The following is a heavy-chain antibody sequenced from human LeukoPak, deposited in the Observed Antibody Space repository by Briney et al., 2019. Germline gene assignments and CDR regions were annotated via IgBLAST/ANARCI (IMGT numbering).Heavy chain of an antibody. J-gene: IGHJ4*02. D-gene: IGHD3-3*01. Sequence: GASVKVSCKASGYTFTSYYMHWVRQAPGQGLEWMGIINPSGGSTSYAQKFQGRVTMTRDTSTSTVYMELSSLRSEDTAVYYCAREPLHDFWSGSHPPTLDYWGQGTLVTVSS. CDR1: GYTFTSYY. V-gene: IGHV1-46*01. CDR2: INPSGGST. CDR3: AREPLHDFWSGSHPPTLDY.